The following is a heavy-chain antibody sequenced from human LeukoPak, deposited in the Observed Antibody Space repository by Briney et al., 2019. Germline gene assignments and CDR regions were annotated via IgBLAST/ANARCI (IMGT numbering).Heavy chain of an antibody. D-gene: IGHD2-15*01. Sequence: GGSLRLSCAGSGFTFSSYAMSWVRHAPGKGLEWVSAISGSGGTTYYADSVKGRFTISRDNSKNTLYPQMNSLRAEDTAVYYCAKDRGMFLVGYLDYWGQGTPVTVSS. CDR3: AKDRGMFLVGYLDY. V-gene: IGHV3-23*01. CDR2: ISGSGGTT. CDR1: GFTFSSYA. J-gene: IGHJ4*02.